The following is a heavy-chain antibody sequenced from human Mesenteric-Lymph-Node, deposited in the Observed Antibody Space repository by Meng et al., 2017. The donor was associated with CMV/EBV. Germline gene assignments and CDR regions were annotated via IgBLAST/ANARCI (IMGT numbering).Heavy chain of an antibody. Sequence: ASVKVSCKASGYTFTSYGISRVRQAPGQGLEWMGWISAYNGNTNYAQKLQGRVTMTTDTSTSTAYMELRSLRSDDTAVYYCARVISSTSSRGGMDVWGQGTTVTVSS. V-gene: IGHV1-18*01. D-gene: IGHD2-2*01. J-gene: IGHJ6*02. CDR1: GYTFTSYG. CDR2: ISAYNGNT. CDR3: ARVISSTSSRGGMDV.